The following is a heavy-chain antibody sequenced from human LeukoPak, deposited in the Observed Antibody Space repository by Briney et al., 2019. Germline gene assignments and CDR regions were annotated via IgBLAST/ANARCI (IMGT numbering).Heavy chain of an antibody. CDR1: GFTFSSYG. J-gene: IGHJ4*02. Sequence: GGSLRLSCAASGFTFSSYGMHWVRQAPGKGLEWVAVIWYDGSNKYYADSVKGRFTISRDNSKNSLYLQMNSLRAEDTAVYYCARAYSSSLTLGGYWGQGTLVTVSS. CDR3: ARAYSSSLTLGGY. D-gene: IGHD6-6*01. CDR2: IWYDGSNK. V-gene: IGHV3-33*01.